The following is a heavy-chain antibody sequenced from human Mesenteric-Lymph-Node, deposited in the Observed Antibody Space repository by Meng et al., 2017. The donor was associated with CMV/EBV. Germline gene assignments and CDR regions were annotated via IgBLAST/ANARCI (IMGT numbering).Heavy chain of an antibody. D-gene: IGHD2-2*02. Sequence: GESLKISCAASGFTFSSYWMHWVRQAPGKGLVWVSRINSDGSSTSYADSVKGRFTISRDNAKNTLYLQMNSLRAEDTAVYYCARVPTYCSSTSCYTLGGNFDYWGQGTLVTVSS. CDR1: GFTFSSYW. V-gene: IGHV3-74*01. J-gene: IGHJ4*02. CDR3: ARVPTYCSSTSCYTLGGNFDY. CDR2: INSDGSST.